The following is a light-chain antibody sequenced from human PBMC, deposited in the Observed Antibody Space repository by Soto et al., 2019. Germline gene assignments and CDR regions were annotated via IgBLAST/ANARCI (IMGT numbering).Light chain of an antibody. V-gene: IGKV1-5*01. CDR3: QHYNSYSEA. J-gene: IGKJ1*01. Sequence: DIQMTQSPSTLSASVGDRVTITCRARQTITRWMAWYQQKPGKAPKLLIYDASTLESGVPSRFSGSRSGIEFTLTISSLQLDDFATYYCQHYNSYSEAFGQGTKV. CDR2: DAS. CDR1: QTITRW.